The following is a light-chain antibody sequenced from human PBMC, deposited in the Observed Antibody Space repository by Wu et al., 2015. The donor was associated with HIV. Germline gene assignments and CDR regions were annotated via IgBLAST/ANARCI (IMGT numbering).Light chain of an antibody. V-gene: IGKV3-20*01. CDR2: GAS. CDR1: QSVSSSY. Sequence: EIVLTQSPGTLSLSPGERATLSCRASQSVSSSYLAWYQHKPGQAPRLLMYGASSRATGIPDRFSGSGSETDFTLTINRLEPEDFAMYYCQQYGSTPLTFGGGPRWRSN. CDR3: QQYGSTPLT. J-gene: IGKJ4*01.